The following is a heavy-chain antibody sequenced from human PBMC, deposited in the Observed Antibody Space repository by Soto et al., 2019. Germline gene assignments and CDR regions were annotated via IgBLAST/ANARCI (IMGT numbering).Heavy chain of an antibody. Sequence: SETLSLTCAVYGGSFSGYYWSWIRQPPGKGLEWIGEINHSGSTNYNPSLKSRVTISVDTSKNQFSLKLSSVTAADTAVYYCARGRYCSGGSCSVPLYFDYWGQGALVTVS. V-gene: IGHV4-34*01. CDR3: ARGRYCSGGSCSVPLYFDY. CDR1: GGSFSGYY. CDR2: INHSGST. D-gene: IGHD2-15*01. J-gene: IGHJ4*02.